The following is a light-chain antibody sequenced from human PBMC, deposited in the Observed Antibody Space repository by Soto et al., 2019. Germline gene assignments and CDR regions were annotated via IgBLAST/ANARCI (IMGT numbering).Light chain of an antibody. V-gene: IGLV1-51*01. CDR3: GTWDSSLSAVV. J-gene: IGLJ2*01. Sequence: QAVVTQPASVSGSPGQSITISCTGTSSDVGRFNFVSWFQQHPGKAPKLLIYEVTKRPSGIPDRFSGSKSGTSATLGITGLQTGDEADYYCGTWDSSLSAVVFGGGTKLTVL. CDR2: EVT. CDR1: SSDVGRFNF.